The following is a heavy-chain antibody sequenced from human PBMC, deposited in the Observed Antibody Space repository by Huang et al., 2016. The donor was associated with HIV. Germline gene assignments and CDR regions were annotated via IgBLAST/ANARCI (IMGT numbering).Heavy chain of an antibody. CDR2: FGVFNGKT. CDR1: GYSFTTYG. CDR3: ARSHGYYHYMDV. V-gene: IGHV1-18*01. J-gene: IGHJ6*03. Sequence: QVQLVQSGAEVKKPGASVKVSCKASGYSFTTYGITWVRQAPGQGLEWMGWFGVFNGKTNYAQHLQGRVTMTIDTSSDTAYMELRSLRPDDSAVYYCARSHGYYHYMDVWGKGTTVTVSS.